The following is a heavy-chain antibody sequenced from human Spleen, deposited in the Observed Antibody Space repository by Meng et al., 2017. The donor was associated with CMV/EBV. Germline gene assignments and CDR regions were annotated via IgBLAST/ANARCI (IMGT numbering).Heavy chain of an antibody. Sequence: GGSLRLSCVASAFRFSNYGVHWVRQAPGKGLEWVAFMRYDGSKKEYAGSVKGRFTISGDDSENTVYLQMNSLTNEDTAMYSCAKPASTGGMDVWGPGTTVTVSS. CDR3: AKPASTGGMDV. V-gene: IGHV3-30*02. D-gene: IGHD1-14*01. J-gene: IGHJ6*02. CDR1: AFRFSNYG. CDR2: MRYDGSKK.